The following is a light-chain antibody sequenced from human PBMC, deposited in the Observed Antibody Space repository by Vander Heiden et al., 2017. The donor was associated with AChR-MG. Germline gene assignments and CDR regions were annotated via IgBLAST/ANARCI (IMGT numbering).Light chain of an antibody. Sequence: EIGLTQSPATLSLSPGERATLSCRASQSVNSYLAWYQQKPGQAPRLLIYDASNRATGIPARFSGSGSGTDFTLTISSLEPEDFAVYYCQQRSDWPPGITFGPGTRVEIK. CDR2: DAS. J-gene: IGKJ3*01. CDR3: QQRSDWPPGIT. CDR1: QSVNSY. V-gene: IGKV3-11*01.